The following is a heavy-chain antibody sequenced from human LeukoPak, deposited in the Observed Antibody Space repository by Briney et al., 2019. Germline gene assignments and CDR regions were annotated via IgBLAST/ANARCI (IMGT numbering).Heavy chain of an antibody. D-gene: IGHD3-3*01. Sequence: GRSLRLSCAASGFTFSTYGMHWVRQAPGKGLEWVAVISYDGSNKYYADSVKGRFTISRDNAKNSLYLQMNSLRAEDTAVYYCARDSSVLRFLQWFRRGFWFDYWGQGTLVTVSS. J-gene: IGHJ4*02. CDR3: ARDSSVLRFLQWFRRGFWFDY. CDR2: ISYDGSNK. CDR1: GFTFSTYG. V-gene: IGHV3-30*03.